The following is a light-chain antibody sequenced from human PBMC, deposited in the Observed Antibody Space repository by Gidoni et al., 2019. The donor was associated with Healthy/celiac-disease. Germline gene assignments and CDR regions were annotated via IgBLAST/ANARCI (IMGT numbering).Light chain of an antibody. CDR3: QQRSNWPPL. CDR1: QSVSSY. J-gene: IGKJ4*01. CDR2: DAS. Sequence: EIVLTQSPATLSLSPGERATLSCRASQSVSSYLAWYQQKPGQAPRLLIYDASNSATGIPARFSGSGSGTDFTLTISSLEPEDFAVYYCQQRSNWPPLFGGXTKVEIK. V-gene: IGKV3-11*01.